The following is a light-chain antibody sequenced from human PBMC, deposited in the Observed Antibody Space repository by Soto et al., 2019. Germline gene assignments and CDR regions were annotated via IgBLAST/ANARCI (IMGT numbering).Light chain of an antibody. Sequence: DIQMTQSPSTLSASVGDRVTITCRASQSISSWLAWYQQKPGKAPKLLIYDASSLESGVPSGFSGSGSDTEFTLTINNLQPDDFATYHCQQYNRYSLTFGGGTKVEIK. CDR2: DAS. V-gene: IGKV1-5*01. J-gene: IGKJ4*01. CDR1: QSISSW. CDR3: QQYNRYSLT.